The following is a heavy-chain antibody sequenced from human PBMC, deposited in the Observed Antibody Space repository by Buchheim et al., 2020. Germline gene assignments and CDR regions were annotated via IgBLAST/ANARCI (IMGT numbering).Heavy chain of an antibody. V-gene: IGHV4-34*01. J-gene: IGHJ4*02. Sequence: VQLQQWGAGLLKPSETLSLTCAVYGGSFSAYNWTWIRHPPGRGLEWIGEINHNGVTRYNPSLKSRVTISIDTSRSQFSPKVNPVTAADIGIYYCARPGVNEYYFDYWSQGTL. CDR3: ARPGVNEYYFDY. CDR2: INHNGVT. D-gene: IGHD2/OR15-2a*01. CDR1: GGSFSAYN.